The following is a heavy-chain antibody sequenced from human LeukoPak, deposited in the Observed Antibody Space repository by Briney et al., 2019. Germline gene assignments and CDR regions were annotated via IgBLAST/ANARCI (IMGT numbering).Heavy chain of an antibody. J-gene: IGHJ3*02. D-gene: IGHD2-2*01. CDR3: VREGSSNHDYLDAFDI. V-gene: IGHV3-48*01. Sequence: PGGSLRLSCAASGFTFSSYSMNWVRQAPGKGLEWVSYISSRGSAIHYADSVKGRFTISRDNAKNSLDLQMNSLRAEDTAVYYCVREGSSNHDYLDAFDIWGQGTMVTVSS. CDR1: GFTFSSYS. CDR2: ISSRGSAI.